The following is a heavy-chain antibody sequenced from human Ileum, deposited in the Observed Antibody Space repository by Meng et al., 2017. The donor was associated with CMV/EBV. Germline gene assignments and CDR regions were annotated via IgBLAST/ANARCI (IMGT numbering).Heavy chain of an antibody. Sequence: NAAGGTFSSYSISWGRQAPGQGLEWMGGSIPILGIANYAQKFQGRVTITADKSTSTAYMELSSLRSEDTAVYYCARGSLSLPKCFDYWGQGTLVTVSS. V-gene: IGHV1-69*10. CDR3: ARGSLSLPKCFDY. CDR2: SIPILGIA. J-gene: IGHJ4*02. D-gene: IGHD2-21*02. CDR1: GGTFSSYS.